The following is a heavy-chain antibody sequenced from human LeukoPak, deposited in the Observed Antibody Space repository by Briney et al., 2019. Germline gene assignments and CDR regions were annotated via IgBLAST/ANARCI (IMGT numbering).Heavy chain of an antibody. V-gene: IGHV3-48*03. J-gene: IGHJ4*02. CDR3: ATKRYSGTYPDLDN. Sequence: PGGSLRFSCAASGFTFSNYEMNWVRQAPGKGLEWVSYISISGSIVYYADSVKGRFTISRDNAKNSLYLQMNSLRAEDTAVYYCATKRYSGTYPDLDNWGQGTLVTVSS. D-gene: IGHD1-26*01. CDR2: ISISGSIV. CDR1: GFTFSNYE.